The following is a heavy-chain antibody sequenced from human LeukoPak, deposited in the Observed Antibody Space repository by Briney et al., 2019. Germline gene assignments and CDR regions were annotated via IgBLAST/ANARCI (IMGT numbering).Heavy chain of an antibody. J-gene: IGHJ4*02. V-gene: IGHV4-59*11. CDR1: GASTASHY. D-gene: IGHD5-18*01. CDR2: MFDTVST. Sequence: SETLSLTCTVSGASTASHYWTWLWQPPGKELEWIAYMFDTVSTKSNPSLKSRLTLSVDTSKKQLSLRLSSVTAADTAVYYCATIKRGSTYGYFDFWGQGIKVTVSS. CDR3: ATIKRGSTYGYFDF.